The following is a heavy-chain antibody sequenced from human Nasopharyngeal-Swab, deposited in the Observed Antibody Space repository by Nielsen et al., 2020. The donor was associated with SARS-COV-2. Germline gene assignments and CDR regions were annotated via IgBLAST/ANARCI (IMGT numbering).Heavy chain of an antibody. V-gene: IGHV3-48*01. J-gene: IGHJ4*02. Sequence: GGSLRLSCATSGFTFTDYVMTWVRQAPGKGLEWISYIPPTASHIYYADSVRGRFTISRDNAKKSLYLQMESLRPEDTAVYYRARDRGWGYTGYGSLDYWGQGVLVTVSS. CDR1: GFTFTDYV. D-gene: IGHD5-12*01. CDR2: IPPTASHI. CDR3: ARDRGWGYTGYGSLDY.